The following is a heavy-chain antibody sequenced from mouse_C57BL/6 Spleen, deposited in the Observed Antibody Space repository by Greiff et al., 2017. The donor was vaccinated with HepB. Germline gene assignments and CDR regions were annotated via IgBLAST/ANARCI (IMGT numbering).Heavy chain of an antibody. D-gene: IGHD2-5*01. CDR3: ARQGYFSNYGAY. CDR2: ISSGGSYT. Sequence: EVVLVESGGDLVKPGGSLKLSCAASGFTFSSYGMSWVRQTPDKRLEWVATISSGGSYTYYPDSVKGRFTISRDNAKNTLYLQMSSLKSGDTAMYYCARQGYFSNYGAYWGQGALVTISA. CDR1: GFTFSSYG. J-gene: IGHJ3*01. V-gene: IGHV5-6*02.